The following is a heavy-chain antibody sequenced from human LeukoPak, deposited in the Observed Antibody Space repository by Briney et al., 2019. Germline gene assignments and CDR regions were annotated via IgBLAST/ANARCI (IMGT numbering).Heavy chain of an antibody. D-gene: IGHD3-22*01. J-gene: IGHJ4*02. Sequence: GESLKISCKGPGYTFPNYWIGWVRQMPGKGLEWMGIIYPGDSNTRYSPSFQGQVTISADKSISTAYLQWSSLKASDTAMYYCARFAYGSDYFPGHYWGQGTLVTVSS. CDR1: GYTFPNYW. CDR3: ARFAYGSDYFPGHY. V-gene: IGHV5-51*01. CDR2: IYPGDSNT.